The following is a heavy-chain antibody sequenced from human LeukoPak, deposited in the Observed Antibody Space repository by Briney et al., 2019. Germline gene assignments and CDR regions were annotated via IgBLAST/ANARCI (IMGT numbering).Heavy chain of an antibody. J-gene: IGHJ4*02. Sequence: SETLSLTCTVSGGSISNYYWSWIRQPAGKGLEWIGRIYTSGNTNYNPSHKSRVTMSVDTSKNQFPLKPSSVTAADTAMYYCARGRVNSGSYYGFDYWGQGTLVTVSS. CDR2: IYTSGNT. D-gene: IGHD1-26*01. CDR1: GGSISNYY. CDR3: ARGRVNSGSYYGFDY. V-gene: IGHV4-4*07.